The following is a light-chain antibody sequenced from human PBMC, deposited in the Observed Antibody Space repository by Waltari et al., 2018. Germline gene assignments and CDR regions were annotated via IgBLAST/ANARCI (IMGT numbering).Light chain of an antibody. CDR3: QHYVRLPAT. CDR1: RSVSRA. Sequence: EIVLTQSPGSLSSSPGERVTLSSRASRSVSRALAWYQQKPGQAPRLLIFGASNRATGIPDRFSGSGSETDFSLTISRLEPEDFAVYYCQHYVRLPATFGRGTKVEIK. CDR2: GAS. J-gene: IGKJ1*01. V-gene: IGKV3-20*01.